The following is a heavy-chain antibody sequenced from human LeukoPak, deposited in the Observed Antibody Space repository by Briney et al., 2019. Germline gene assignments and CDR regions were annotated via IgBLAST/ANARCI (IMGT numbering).Heavy chain of an antibody. CDR1: GGSISSSSYY. D-gene: IGHD3/OR15-3a*01. CDR2: IYYSGST. Sequence: SETLSLTCTVSGGSISSSSYYWGWIRQPPGKGLEWIGSIYYSGSTYYNPSLKSRVTISVDTSKNQFSLKLSSVTAADTAVYYCASWTGPAPDAFDIWGQGTMVTVSS. CDR3: ASWTGPAPDAFDI. V-gene: IGHV4-39*01. J-gene: IGHJ3*02.